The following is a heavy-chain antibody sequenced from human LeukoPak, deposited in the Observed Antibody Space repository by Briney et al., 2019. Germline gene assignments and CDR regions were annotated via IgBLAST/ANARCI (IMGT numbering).Heavy chain of an antibody. V-gene: IGHV3-23*01. D-gene: IGHD3-10*01. CDR3: AKEGFGDLYYYYYMDV. CDR1: GFTFSNYA. Sequence: GGSLRLSCAASGFTFSNYAMNWVRQAPGKGLEWVSAISGSSGRTYYADSVKGRFTISRDNSKNTLYLQMNSLRAEDTAVYYCAKEGFGDLYYYYYMDVWGKGTTVTVSS. CDR2: ISGSSGRT. J-gene: IGHJ6*03.